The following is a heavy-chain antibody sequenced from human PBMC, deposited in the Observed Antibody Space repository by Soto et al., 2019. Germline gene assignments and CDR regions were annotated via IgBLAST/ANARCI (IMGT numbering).Heavy chain of an antibody. CDR3: ARQGDSTMAIFDY. CDR1: GGSFSGDD. Sequence: ETLSLTCAVYGGSFSGDDWSWIRQPPGKGLEWIGEINGRGSTKYNPSLKSRVTMSVDPSKNQFSLKLTSVTAADTAVYYCARQGDSTMAIFDYWGQGGLVTVSS. J-gene: IGHJ4*02. V-gene: IGHV4-34*01. D-gene: IGHD5-18*01. CDR2: INGRGST.